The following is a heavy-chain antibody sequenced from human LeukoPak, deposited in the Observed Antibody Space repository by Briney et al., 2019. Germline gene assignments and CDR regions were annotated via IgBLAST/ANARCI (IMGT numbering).Heavy chain of an antibody. V-gene: IGHV4-39*01. CDR3: ARPPSPYFGEDFDY. CDR2: IYYSGST. Sequence: PSETLSLTCTVSGGSISSSSYYWGWIRQPPGKGLGWIGSIYYSGSTYYNPSLKSRVTISVDTSKNQFSLKLSSVTAADTAVYYCARPPSPYFGEDFDYWGQGTLVTVSS. J-gene: IGHJ4*02. D-gene: IGHD3-10*01. CDR1: GGSISSSSYY.